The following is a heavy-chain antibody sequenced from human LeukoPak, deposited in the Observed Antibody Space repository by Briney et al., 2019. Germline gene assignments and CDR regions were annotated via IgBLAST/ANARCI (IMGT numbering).Heavy chain of an antibody. J-gene: IGHJ3*02. CDR2: IKQDGTEK. D-gene: IGHD4-17*01. Sequence: GGSLRLSCAAAGFNFSSYWMTWVRQAPGKGLEWVGNIKQDGTEKYYVDSVKGRFTISRDNAKNSLYLQMNSLRAVDTAVYFCARPTTVTMVDAFNIWGLGTMVTVSS. CDR3: ARPTTVTMVDAFNI. V-gene: IGHV3-7*04. CDR1: GFNFSSYW.